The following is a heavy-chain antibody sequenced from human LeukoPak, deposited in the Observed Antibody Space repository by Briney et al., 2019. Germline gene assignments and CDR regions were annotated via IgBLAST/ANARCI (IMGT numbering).Heavy chain of an antibody. CDR3: ARKDGDY. V-gene: IGHV4-4*07. D-gene: IGHD6-6*01. CDR1: GASITSFH. J-gene: IGHJ4*02. Sequence: SETLSLTSTVSGASITSFHWTWIRQPAGKGLEWIGLIYSSGSTIYNTSLQSRVAMSVDMTKNQLSLKLSSVTAADTAMYYCARKDGDYWGQGTLVTVSS. CDR2: IYSSGST.